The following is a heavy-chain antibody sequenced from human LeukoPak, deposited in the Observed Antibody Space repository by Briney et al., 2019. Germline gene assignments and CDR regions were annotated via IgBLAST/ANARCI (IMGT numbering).Heavy chain of an antibody. Sequence: PGGPLRLSCVASGFTFSNHQMNWVRQAPGKGLEWVSFITYDSTYINYADSVKGRFTISRDNPKNSLYLQMNSLRAEDTAEYYCARDLGTTSRAFDIWGQGTMVIVSS. CDR2: ITYDSTYI. V-gene: IGHV3-21*01. J-gene: IGHJ3*02. CDR1: GFTFSNHQ. D-gene: IGHD2/OR15-2a*01. CDR3: ARDLGTTSRAFDI.